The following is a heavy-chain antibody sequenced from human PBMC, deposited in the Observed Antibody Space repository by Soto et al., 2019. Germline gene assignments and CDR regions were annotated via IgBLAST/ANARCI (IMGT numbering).Heavy chain of an antibody. CDR3: AREQRYGYYYYGMDV. V-gene: IGHV4-30-4*01. Sequence: QVQLQESGPGLVKPSQTLSLTCTVSGGSISSGDYHWSWIRQPPGKGLEWIGYIYYSGSTYYNPALKSRVTISVDTSKNQFSLKLSSVTAADTAVYYCAREQRYGYYYYGMDVWGQGTTVTVSS. J-gene: IGHJ6*02. CDR2: IYYSGST. D-gene: IGHD3-16*01. CDR1: GGSISSGDYH.